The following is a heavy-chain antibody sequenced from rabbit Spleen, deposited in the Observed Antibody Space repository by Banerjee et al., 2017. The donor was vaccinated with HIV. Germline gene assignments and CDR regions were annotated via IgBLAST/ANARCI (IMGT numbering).Heavy chain of an antibody. J-gene: IGHJ4*01. CDR2: INAATGKP. CDR3: ARDLVGVIGWNFYL. V-gene: IGHV1S40*01. CDR1: GVSFGDRDV. Sequence: QSLEESGGDLVKPGASLTLTCTASGVSFGDRDVMCWVRQAPGKGLEWIACINAATGKPVYATWAKGRFTISRTSSTTVTLRMTSLTAADTATYFCARDLVGVIGWNFYLWGPGTLVTVS. D-gene: IGHD1-1*01.